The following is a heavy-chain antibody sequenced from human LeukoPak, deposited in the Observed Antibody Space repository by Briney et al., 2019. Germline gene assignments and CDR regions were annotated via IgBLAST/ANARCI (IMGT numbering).Heavy chain of an antibody. J-gene: IGHJ4*02. CDR2: ISGNGYNT. CDR3: AKGVRLWFAFYFDY. D-gene: IGHD3-10*01. CDR1: GFTLGNYA. V-gene: IGHV3-23*01. Sequence: GGSLRLSCAASGFTLGNYAMSWVRQAPGKGLEWVSAISGNGYNTYYADSVKGRFTISSESSRSTLYLQMHGLRAEDTAVYYCAKGVRLWFAFYFDYWGQGTLVTVSS.